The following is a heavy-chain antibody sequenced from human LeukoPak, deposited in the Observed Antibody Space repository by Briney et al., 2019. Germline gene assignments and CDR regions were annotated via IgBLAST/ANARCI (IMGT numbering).Heavy chain of an antibody. CDR3: ARDDFWSGSFDY. J-gene: IGHJ4*02. D-gene: IGHD3-3*01. CDR1: GGSISSSNYY. V-gene: IGHV4-39*07. CDR2: IYYSGSA. Sequence: SETLSLTCTVSGGSISSSNYYWGWIRQPPGKGLEWIGSIYYSGSAYYNPSLKSRVTISVDASKNQFSLKLSSVTAADTAVYYCARDDFWSGSFDYWGQGTLVTVSS.